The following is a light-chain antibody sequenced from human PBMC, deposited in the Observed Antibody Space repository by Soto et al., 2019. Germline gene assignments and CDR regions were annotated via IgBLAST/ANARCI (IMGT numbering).Light chain of an antibody. V-gene: IGLV2-14*03. CDR2: DVS. CDR1: SSDVGGYNY. CDR3: SSYTNTITRV. Sequence: QSALTQPASVSGSPGQSITIPCTGTSSDVGGYNYVSWYQQLPGKAPKLLIYDVSNRPSGISNRFSGSKSDNTASLTISGLQAEDEADYYCSSYTNTITRVFGGGTKLTVL. J-gene: IGLJ3*02.